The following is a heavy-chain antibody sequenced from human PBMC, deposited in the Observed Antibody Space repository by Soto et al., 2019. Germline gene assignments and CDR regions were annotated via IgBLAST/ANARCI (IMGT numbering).Heavy chain of an antibody. Sequence: SETLSLTCTVSCGSINSCGYSWTWIRQPPGKGLEWIGFIYHTGTTYYNPSLKSRVTISVDRSKNQFSLKLNSVTAADTAVYYCARGVNYYDSSGSSWFYPWGQGALVTVSS. D-gene: IGHD3-22*01. J-gene: IGHJ5*02. CDR1: CGSINSCGYS. V-gene: IGHV4-30-2*01. CDR3: ARGVNYYDSSGSSWFYP. CDR2: IYHTGTT.